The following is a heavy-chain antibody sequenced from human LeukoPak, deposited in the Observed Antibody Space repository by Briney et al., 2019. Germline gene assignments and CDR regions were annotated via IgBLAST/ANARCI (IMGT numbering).Heavy chain of an antibody. Sequence: SETLSLTCTVSGGSISSYYWSWIRQPPGKGLEWIGYIYYSGSTNYNPSLKSRVTISVDTSKNQFSLKLSSVTAADTAVHYCARTRGSYYYGMDVWGQGTTVTVSS. CDR3: ARTRGSYYYGMDV. V-gene: IGHV4-59*08. CDR1: GGSISSYY. CDR2: IYYSGST. J-gene: IGHJ6*02.